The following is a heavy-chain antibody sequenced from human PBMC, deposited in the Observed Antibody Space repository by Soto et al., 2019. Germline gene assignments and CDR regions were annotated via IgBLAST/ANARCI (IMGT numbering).Heavy chain of an antibody. Sequence: TSETLSLTCTFSGGSISSYYWSWIRQPAGKGLEWIGRIYTSGSTNYNPSLKSRVTMSVDTSKNQFSLKLSSVTAADTAVYYCARDPYGGNYYYYGMDVWGQGTTVTVSS. CDR2: IYTSGST. CDR3: ARDPYGGNYYYYGMDV. CDR1: GGSISSYY. J-gene: IGHJ6*02. V-gene: IGHV4-4*07. D-gene: IGHD3-10*01.